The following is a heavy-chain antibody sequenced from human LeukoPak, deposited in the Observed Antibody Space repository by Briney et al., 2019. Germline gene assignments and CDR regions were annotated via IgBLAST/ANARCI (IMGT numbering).Heavy chain of an antibody. Sequence: GGSLSLSCTASGFTFSTSWMTWARQAPGKGLEWVANLRPDGSDKYYVDSVKGRFTISRDNAKKLVYLQMNSLRAEDTAVYYCARDAYDDASESWGQGTLVTVSS. CDR2: LRPDGSDK. D-gene: IGHD3-3*01. J-gene: IGHJ5*02. CDR1: GFTFSTSW. CDR3: ARDAYDDASES. V-gene: IGHV3-7*01.